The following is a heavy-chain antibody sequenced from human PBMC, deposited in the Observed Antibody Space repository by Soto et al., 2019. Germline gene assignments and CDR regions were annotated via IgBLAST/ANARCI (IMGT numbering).Heavy chain of an antibody. V-gene: IGHV3-48*01. Sequence: PGGSLRLSCAASGFTFSSYSMNWVRQAPGKGLEWVSYISSSTTTIYFADSVKGRFTISRDNSKNTLYLQMNSLRAEDTAVYYCAKTGDYDILTGRQGLDEWGQGTLVTVSS. J-gene: IGHJ4*02. CDR3: AKTGDYDILTGRQGLDE. CDR1: GFTFSSYS. CDR2: ISSSTTTI. D-gene: IGHD3-9*01.